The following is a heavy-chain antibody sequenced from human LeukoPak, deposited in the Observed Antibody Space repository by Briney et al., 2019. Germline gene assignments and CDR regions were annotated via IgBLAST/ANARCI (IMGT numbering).Heavy chain of an antibody. J-gene: IGHJ4*02. D-gene: IGHD2-15*01. CDR2: IYYSGST. CDR1: GGSISSSSYY. V-gene: IGHV4-39*01. CDR3: ARLDWSGGSCYSNC. Sequence: SETLSLTCTVSGGSISSSSYYWGWIRQPPGKGLEWIGSIYYSGSTYYNPSLKSRVTISVDTSKNQFSLKLSSVTAADTAVYYCARLDWSGGSCYSNCWGQGTLVTVSS.